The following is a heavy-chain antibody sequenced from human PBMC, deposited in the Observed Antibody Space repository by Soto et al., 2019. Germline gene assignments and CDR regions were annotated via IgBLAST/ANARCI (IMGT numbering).Heavy chain of an antibody. CDR3: ARWRGAVATHDT. Sequence: QVQLVQSGAEVKKSGASVKVSCRTSGYSFIDYYVHWLRQAPGQGLEWVGCISPNSGASKYAANFQGRVTLTRDRPTSTVYMELTGLRSDDTAGYYGARWRGAVATHDTGAQGTLVTV. V-gene: IGHV1-2*02. D-gene: IGHD5-12*01. J-gene: IGHJ5*02. CDR1: GYSFIDYY. CDR2: ISPNSGAS.